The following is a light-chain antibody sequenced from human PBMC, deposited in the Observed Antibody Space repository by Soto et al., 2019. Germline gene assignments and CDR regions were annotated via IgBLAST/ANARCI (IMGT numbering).Light chain of an antibody. CDR1: QSVSSSY. CDR3: QQYGSSPPTT. Sequence: EIVLTQSPGTLSLSPGERATLSCRASQSVSSSYLAWYQQKPGQAPGLLIYGASSRATGIPDRFSGSGSGTDFTLTISRLEPEDFAVYYCQQYGSSPPTTFGGGTKVEIK. V-gene: IGKV3-20*01. CDR2: GAS. J-gene: IGKJ4*01.